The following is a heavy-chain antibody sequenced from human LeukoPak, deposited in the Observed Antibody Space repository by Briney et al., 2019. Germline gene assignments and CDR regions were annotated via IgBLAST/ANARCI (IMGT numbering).Heavy chain of an antibody. V-gene: IGHV3-7*01. Sequence: GGSLRLSCEGSGFTFSNYWMGWVRQAPGKGLQWVANIKTDGSEKYYVDSVKGRFTISRDNAKNSLYLQMNSLRAEDTAVYYCAGSILTGYPNFDYWGQGTLVTVSS. CDR2: IKTDGSEK. CDR1: GFTFSNYW. J-gene: IGHJ4*02. CDR3: AGSILTGYPNFDY. D-gene: IGHD3-9*01.